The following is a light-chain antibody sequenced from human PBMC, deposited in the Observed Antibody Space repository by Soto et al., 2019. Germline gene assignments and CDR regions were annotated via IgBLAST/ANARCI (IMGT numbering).Light chain of an antibody. CDR3: SSYTSSSAVV. CDR1: SSDVGGYKF. V-gene: IGLV2-14*01. Sequence: QSALTQPASVSGSPGQSITISCTGTSSDVGGYKFVSWYQQHPGKAPKLMIYGVSNRPAGVSDRFSGSKSGNTASLTISGLQAEDEADCYCSSYTSSSAVVFGGGTKLTVL. CDR2: GVS. J-gene: IGLJ3*02.